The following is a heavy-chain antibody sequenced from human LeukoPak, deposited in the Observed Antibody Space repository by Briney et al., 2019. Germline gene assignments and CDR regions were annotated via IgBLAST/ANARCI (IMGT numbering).Heavy chain of an antibody. CDR3: ARLGQQLVTYYFDY. CDR1: GGSFSGYY. Sequence: PSETLSLTCAVYGGSFSGYYWSWIRQPPGKGLEWIGEINDSGSTKYNPSLKSRVTISIDTSKNQFSLKVTSVTAADTAVYYCARLGQQLVTYYFDYWGQGTLVTVSS. D-gene: IGHD6-13*01. CDR2: INDSGST. J-gene: IGHJ4*02. V-gene: IGHV4-34*01.